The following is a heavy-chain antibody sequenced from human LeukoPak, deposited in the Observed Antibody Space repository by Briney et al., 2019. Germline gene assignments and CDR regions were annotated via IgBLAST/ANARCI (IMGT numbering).Heavy chain of an antibody. V-gene: IGHV4-39*01. Sequence: PSETLSLTCTVFGGPISSDSYYWGWIRQPPGRGLEWIGNVFYSGNTYYNPSLKRRVSISVDTSKNQFSLKLNSVTAADTAVYYCARLPTYGSFDYWGQGSLVTVSS. D-gene: IGHD5-24*01. CDR2: VFYSGNT. CDR3: ARLPTYGSFDY. J-gene: IGHJ4*02. CDR1: GGPISSDSYY.